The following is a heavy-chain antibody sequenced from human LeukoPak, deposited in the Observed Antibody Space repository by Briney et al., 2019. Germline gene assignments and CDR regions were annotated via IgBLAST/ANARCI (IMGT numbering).Heavy chain of an antibody. CDR2: INSDGSST. CDR1: GFTFKNYW. D-gene: IGHD1-1*01. Sequence: GGSLRLSCAASGFTFKNYWMHWVRQAPGKGLVWVSRINSDGSSTNYADSVKGRFTISRDNAKNTLYLQMNSLRAEDTAVYYCARDSGRGTGFDYWGQGTLVTVSS. V-gene: IGHV3-74*01. CDR3: ARDSGRGTGFDY. J-gene: IGHJ4*02.